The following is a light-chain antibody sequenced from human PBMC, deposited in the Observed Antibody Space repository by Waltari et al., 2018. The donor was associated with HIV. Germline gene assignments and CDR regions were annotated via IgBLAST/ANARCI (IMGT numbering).Light chain of an antibody. V-gene: IGLV2-11*01. CDR1: SSDVGGYNY. Sequence: QSALTQPRSVSGSPGQSVTISCTATSSDVGGYNYVSWYQQHPGKARKLMIYDVSKRPSGVPDRFSGSKSGNTASLTISGLQAEDEADYYCCSYAGSYTWVFGGGTKLTVL. CDR3: CSYAGSYTWV. CDR2: DVS. J-gene: IGLJ3*02.